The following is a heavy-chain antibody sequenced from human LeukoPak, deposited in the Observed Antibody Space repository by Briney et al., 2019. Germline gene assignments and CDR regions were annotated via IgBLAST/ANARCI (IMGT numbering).Heavy chain of an antibody. Sequence: ASVRVSCKASGYTFTNYYMHWVRQAPGQGPEWMGIINPSGGSTSYAQKFQDRVTMTRDTSTSTVYMELSSLRSEDTAVYYCAPGQRVTQVIAPYYFDYWGQGTLVTVSS. J-gene: IGHJ4*02. CDR1: GYTFTNYY. V-gene: IGHV1-46*01. CDR3: APGQRVTQVIAPYYFDY. CDR2: INPSGGST. D-gene: IGHD6-25*01.